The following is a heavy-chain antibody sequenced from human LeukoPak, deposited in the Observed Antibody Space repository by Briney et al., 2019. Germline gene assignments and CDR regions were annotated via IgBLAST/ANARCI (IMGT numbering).Heavy chain of an antibody. J-gene: IGHJ4*02. Sequence: ETLSLTCAVYGGSFSGYYWSWIRQPPGKGLEWVSAISGSGGSTYYADSVKGRFTISRDNSKNTLYLQMNSLRAEDTAVYYCAKGAVYRLSGGRATWGQGTLVTVSS. CDR3: AKGAVYRLSGGRAT. CDR1: GGSFSGYY. V-gene: IGHV3-23*01. D-gene: IGHD2-8*01. CDR2: ISGSGGST.